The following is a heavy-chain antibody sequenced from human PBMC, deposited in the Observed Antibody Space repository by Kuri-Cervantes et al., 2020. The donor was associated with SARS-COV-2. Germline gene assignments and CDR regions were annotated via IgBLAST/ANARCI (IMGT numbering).Heavy chain of an antibody. V-gene: IGHV3-33*08. D-gene: IGHD3-10*01. CDR2: IWNDGSNK. Sequence: GGSLRLPCAASGFTFSTHDMCWVRQAPGKGLEGVAFIWNDGSNKYYADSVKGRFTISRDNSKNALYLQMDSLRGDDTAVYYCARDVGDSGSDYWGQGTLVTVSS. J-gene: IGHJ4*02. CDR1: GFTFSTHD. CDR3: ARDVGDSGSDY.